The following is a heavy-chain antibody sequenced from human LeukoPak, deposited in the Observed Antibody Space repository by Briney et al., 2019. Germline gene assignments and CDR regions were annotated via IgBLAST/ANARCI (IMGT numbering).Heavy chain of an antibody. CDR1: GFTFSTYN. D-gene: IGHD1-26*01. CDR3: ANSKRLHIVGAFDY. J-gene: IGHJ4*02. V-gene: IGHV3-21*01. CDR2: ITSSSSYI. Sequence: GGSLRLSCAASGFTFSTYNMNWVRQAPGKGLEWVSSITSSSSYIYYADSVEGRFTISRDNAKNSLYLQMNSLRAEDTAVYYCANSKRLHIVGAFDYWGQGTLVTVSS.